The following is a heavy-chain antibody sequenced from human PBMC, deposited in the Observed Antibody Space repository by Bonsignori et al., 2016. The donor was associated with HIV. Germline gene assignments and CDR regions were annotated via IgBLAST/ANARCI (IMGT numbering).Heavy chain of an antibody. J-gene: IGHJ5*02. Sequence: QVQLVQSGAELKKPGSSVRVSCKASGGTFSSYTFSWVRQAPGQGLEWMGDIIPILGLANYAQKLQGRLTNTADKSTNTAYMELSSLTSEDTVVYYCVTDQGGFFDPWGQGTLVTVSS. V-gene: IGHV1-69*10. CDR3: VTDQGGFFDP. CDR1: GGTFSSYT. CDR2: IIPILGLA. D-gene: IGHD3-16*01.